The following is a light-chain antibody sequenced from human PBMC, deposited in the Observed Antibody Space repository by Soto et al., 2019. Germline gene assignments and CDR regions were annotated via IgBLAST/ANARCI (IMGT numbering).Light chain of an antibody. CDR2: EVS. V-gene: IGLV2-14*01. J-gene: IGLJ2*01. Sequence: QSALTQPASVSGSPGQSITISCTGTSSDFGFYNYVSWYQHHPGKAPKLRIYEVSNRPSGVSYRFSGYKSGNTASLTISGLQAEDEAVYSCSSYTTSSTPVLFGGGTKVTVL. CDR3: SSYTTSSTPVL. CDR1: SSDFGFYNY.